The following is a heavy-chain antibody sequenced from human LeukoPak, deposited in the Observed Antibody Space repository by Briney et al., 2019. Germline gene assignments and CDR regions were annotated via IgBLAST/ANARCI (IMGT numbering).Heavy chain of an antibody. CDR3: ARVVDYGWFDP. CDR1: GFSVGNNY. Sequence: GGSLRLSCAASGFSVGNNYVTWVRQPPGKGLEWVSVIYTDGSTYYADSVKGRFTISRDNAKNSLYLQMNSVRDEDTAVYYCARVVDYGWFDPWGQGTLVAVSS. V-gene: IGHV3-53*01. D-gene: IGHD3-16*01. J-gene: IGHJ5*02. CDR2: IYTDGST.